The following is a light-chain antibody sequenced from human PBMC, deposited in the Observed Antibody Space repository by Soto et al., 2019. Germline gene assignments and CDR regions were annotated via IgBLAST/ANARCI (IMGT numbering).Light chain of an antibody. CDR3: SSYGGNNNVL. Sequence: QSALTQPASVSGSPGQSITISCSGTSSDVGAYNYVSWYQQHPGKVPKLMIYDVIKRPSGVPDRFSGSKSGNTASLTVSGLQAEDEADYYCSSYGGNNNVLFGGGTKVTVL. CDR2: DVI. J-gene: IGLJ2*01. CDR1: SSDVGAYNY. V-gene: IGLV2-8*01.